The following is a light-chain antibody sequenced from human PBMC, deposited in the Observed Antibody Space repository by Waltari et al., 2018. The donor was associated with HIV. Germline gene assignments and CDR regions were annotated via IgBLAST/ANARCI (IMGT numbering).Light chain of an antibody. J-gene: IGLJ2*01. CDR2: EDK. Sequence: NFMLTQAHSVSESPGKTVTISCPRSSGSIASNFVQWYQQRPGSAPTIVIYEDKERPSGVPDRFSGSIDSSSNSASLTISGLKTEDEADYYCQSYDSSNHVVFGGGTKLTVL. CDR3: QSYDSSNHVV. V-gene: IGLV6-57*03. CDR1: SGSIASNF.